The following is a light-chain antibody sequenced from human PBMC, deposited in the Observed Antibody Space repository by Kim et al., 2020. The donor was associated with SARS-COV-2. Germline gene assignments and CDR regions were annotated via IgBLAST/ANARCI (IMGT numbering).Light chain of an antibody. V-gene: IGLV3-19*01. CDR1: SLRSYY. CDR2: GKN. CDR3: NSRDSSGTVV. J-gene: IGLJ2*01. Sequence: VPLGHTVRITCQGDSLRSYYASWYQQKPGQAPVLVIYGKNNRPSGIPDRFSGSSSGNTASLTITRAQAEDEADYYCNSRDSSGTVVFGGGTQVTVL.